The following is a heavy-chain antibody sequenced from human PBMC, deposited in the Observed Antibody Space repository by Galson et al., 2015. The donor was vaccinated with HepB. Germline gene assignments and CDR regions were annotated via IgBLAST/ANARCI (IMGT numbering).Heavy chain of an antibody. J-gene: IGHJ4*02. CDR2: IDPRDSYT. Sequence: QSGAEVKKPGESLRISFKASGYDFTTYWISWVRQMPGKGLEWMGRIDPRDSYTNYSPPIPGHVTISVDKSLSTAYLQWSSLKASDTAMYFCAKHVLPYTSGWYGYFDYGGQGTLVTVSS. CDR1: GYDFTTYW. CDR3: AKHVLPYTSGWYGYFDY. D-gene: IGHD6-19*01. V-gene: IGHV5-10-1*01.